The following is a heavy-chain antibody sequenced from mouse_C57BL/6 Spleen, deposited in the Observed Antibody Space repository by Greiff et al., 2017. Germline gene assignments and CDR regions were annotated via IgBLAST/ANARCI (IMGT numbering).Heavy chain of an antibody. Sequence: EVQGVESGGGLVQPGGSLKLSCAASGFTFSDYYMYWVRQTPEKRLEWVAYISNGGGSTDYPDTVKGRFTISRDNAKNTLYLQMSRLKSEDTAMYYCARPDDGYLYAMDYWGQGTSVTVSS. D-gene: IGHD2-3*01. V-gene: IGHV5-12*01. CDR1: GFTFSDYY. CDR3: ARPDDGYLYAMDY. CDR2: ISNGGGST. J-gene: IGHJ4*01.